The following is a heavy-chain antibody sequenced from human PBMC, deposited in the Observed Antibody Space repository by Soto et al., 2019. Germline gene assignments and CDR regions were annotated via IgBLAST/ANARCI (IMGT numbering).Heavy chain of an antibody. CDR2: ISYDGSNK. CDR3: AKYDSSGYWYHYYYYGMDV. Sequence: PGGSLRLSCAASGFTFSSYGMHWVRQAPGKGLEGVAVISYDGSNKYYADSVKGRFTISRDNSKNTLYLQMNSLRAEDTAVYYCAKYDSSGYWYHYYYYGMDVWRQGTTVTVPS. J-gene: IGHJ6*02. D-gene: IGHD3-22*01. CDR1: GFTFSSYG. V-gene: IGHV3-30*18.